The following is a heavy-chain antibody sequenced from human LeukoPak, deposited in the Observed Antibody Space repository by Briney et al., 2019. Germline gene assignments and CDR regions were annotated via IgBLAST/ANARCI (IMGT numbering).Heavy chain of an antibody. Sequence: GGSLRLSCAASEFTFSSYSMNWVRQAPGKGLEWVSSISSSSSFIHYADSVKGRFTISRENSKNTVFLQMSSLRVEDTAVYYCANLGSSELRVPASQGNWGQGTLVIVSS. CDR2: ISSSSSFI. CDR1: EFTFSSYS. CDR3: ANLGSSELRVPASQGN. V-gene: IGHV3-21*04. J-gene: IGHJ4*02. D-gene: IGHD2-2*01.